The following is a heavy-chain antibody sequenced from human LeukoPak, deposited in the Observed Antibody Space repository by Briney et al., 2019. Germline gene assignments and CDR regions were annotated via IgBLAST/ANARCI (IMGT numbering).Heavy chain of an antibody. V-gene: IGHV1-46*01. CDR1: GYTFTRYF. CDR3: ARDRHYGDYFFDY. CDR2: IDPSGGST. J-gene: IGHJ4*02. Sequence: ASVKVSCKASGYTFTRYFMHWVRQAPGQGLEWMGIIDPSGGSTSYAQKFQGRVTMTRDTSTSTVYMELSSLRSEDTAVYYCARDRHYGDYFFDYWGQGTLVTVSS. D-gene: IGHD4-17*01.